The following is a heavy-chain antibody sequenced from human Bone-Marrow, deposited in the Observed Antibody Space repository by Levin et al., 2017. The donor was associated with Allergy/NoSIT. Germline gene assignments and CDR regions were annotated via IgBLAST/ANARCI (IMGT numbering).Heavy chain of an antibody. CDR1: GYTFTSYD. CDR3: ARAEALVPAAQRGGVTTSFDY. D-gene: IGHD2-2*01. V-gene: IGHV1-8*01. J-gene: IGHJ4*02. Sequence: ASVKVSCKASGYTFTSYDINWVRQATGQGLEWMGWMNPNSGNTGYAQKFQGRVTMTRNTSISTAYMQLSSLRSEDTAVYYCARAEALVPAAQRGGVTTSFDYWGQGTLVTVSS. CDR2: MNPNSGNT.